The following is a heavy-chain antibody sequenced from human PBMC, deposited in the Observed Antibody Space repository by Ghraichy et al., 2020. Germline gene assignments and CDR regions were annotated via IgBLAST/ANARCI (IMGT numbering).Heavy chain of an antibody. Sequence: GGSLRLSCAASGFTFSTYDMSWVRQAPGKGLEWVSGISCNGDTTYYADSVKGRFNISRDNSKNQLYLQMNSLRADDTAVYYCAKVSEGTSGNDYFDYWGQSNLVTYSS. J-gene: IGHJ4*02. D-gene: IGHD2-15*01. V-gene: IGHV3-23*01. CDR2: ISCNGDTT. CDR1: GFTFSTYD. CDR3: AKVSEGTSGNDYFDY.